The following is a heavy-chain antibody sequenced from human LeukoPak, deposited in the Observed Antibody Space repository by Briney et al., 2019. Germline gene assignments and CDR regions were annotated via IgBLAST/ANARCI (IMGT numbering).Heavy chain of an antibody. V-gene: IGHV3-11*01. CDR1: VFTYRDYY. CDR2: ISYRWYTI. J-gene: IGHJ4*02. D-gene: IGHD5-18*01. Sequence: GGSLRLSCGSSVFTYRDYYMRGLRQASGRGLEEVSYISYRWYTIYYADSVKGRFTITRDNAKNSLYLQMNSLSVEDTAVYYCARGTDTAMVTSVSFDYWGQGTLVTVSS. CDR3: ARGTDTAMVTSVSFDY.